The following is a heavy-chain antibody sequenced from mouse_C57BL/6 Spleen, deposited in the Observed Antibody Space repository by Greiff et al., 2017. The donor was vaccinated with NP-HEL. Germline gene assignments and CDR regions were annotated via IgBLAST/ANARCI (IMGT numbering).Heavy chain of an antibody. Sequence: VQLQQPGAELVKPGASVKLSCKASGYTFTSYWMHWVKQRPGRGLEWIGRIEPNSGGTTYNEKFKSKATLTVDKASSTAYRQRSSLTAEDSAVDYCARGSDANYARDYWGQGTAVTVSS. D-gene: IGHD1-3*01. CDR2: IEPNSGGT. CDR1: GYTFTSYW. J-gene: IGHJ4*01. CDR3: ARGSDANYARDY. V-gene: IGHV1-72*01.